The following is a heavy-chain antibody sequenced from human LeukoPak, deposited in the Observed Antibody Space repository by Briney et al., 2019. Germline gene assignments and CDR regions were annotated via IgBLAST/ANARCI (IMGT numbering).Heavy chain of an antibody. J-gene: IGHJ6*02. D-gene: IGHD2-21*02. V-gene: IGHV5-51*01. Sequence: GESLKISCKGSGYSFTSYWIGWVRQMPGKGLEWMGIIYPGDSDTSYRPFFQGEVTISADKSISTAYLQWSSLKASDTAMYYCARLAYCGGDCYSSPYYYYGMDVWGQGTTVTVSS. CDR1: GYSFTSYW. CDR3: ARLAYCGGDCYSSPYYYYGMDV. CDR2: IYPGDSDT.